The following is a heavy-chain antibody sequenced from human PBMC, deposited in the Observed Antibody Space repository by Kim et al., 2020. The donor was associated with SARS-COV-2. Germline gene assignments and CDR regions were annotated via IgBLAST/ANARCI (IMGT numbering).Heavy chain of an antibody. J-gene: IGHJ4*02. Sequence: GGSLRLSCAASGFSFSSYDMHWVRQATGKGLEWVSGIGTAGDTYYPGSVKGRFTISRENGKNSLYLQMNSLRAGDTAVYYCARGGGGLQELDYWGQGILVTVSS. CDR3: ARGGGGLQELDY. D-gene: IGHD3-16*01. CDR2: IGTAGDT. CDR1: GFSFSSYD. V-gene: IGHV3-13*04.